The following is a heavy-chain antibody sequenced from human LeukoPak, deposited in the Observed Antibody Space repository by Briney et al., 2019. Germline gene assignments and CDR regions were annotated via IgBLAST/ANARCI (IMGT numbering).Heavy chain of an antibody. J-gene: IGHJ6*02. CDR2: MNPNSGNT. CDR1: GHTFTSYD. Sequence: ASVKVSCKASGHTFTSYDINWVRQATGQGLEWMGWMNPNSGNTGYAQKFQGRVTMTRNTSISTAYMELSSLRSEDTAVYYCARRVRTYYYYGMDVWGQGTTVTVSS. CDR3: ARRVRTYYYYGMDV. V-gene: IGHV1-8*01. D-gene: IGHD3-10*02.